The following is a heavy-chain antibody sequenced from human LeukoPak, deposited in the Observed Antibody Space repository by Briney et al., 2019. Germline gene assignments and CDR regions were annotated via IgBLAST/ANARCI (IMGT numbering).Heavy chain of an antibody. CDR1: GGSISSYY. V-gene: IGHV4-59*01. Sequence: SETLSLTCTVSGGSISSYYWSWIRQPPGKGLEWIGYIYYYGSTNYNPSLESRLTLTVDTSKNQFSLKLSSVTAADTAVYCCAREGAGSYGFRYIDVWGKGTTVTVS. CDR2: IYYYGST. J-gene: IGHJ6*03. CDR3: AREGAGSYGFRYIDV. D-gene: IGHD5-18*01.